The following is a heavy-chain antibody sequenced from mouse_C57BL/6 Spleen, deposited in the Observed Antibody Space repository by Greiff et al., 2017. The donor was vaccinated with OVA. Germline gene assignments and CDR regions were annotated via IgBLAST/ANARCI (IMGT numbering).Heavy chain of an antibody. V-gene: IGHV1-20*01. CDR1: GYSFTGYF. CDR2: INPYNGDT. Sequence: EVKLQESGPELVKPGDSVKISCKASGYSFTGYFMNWVMQSHGKSLEWIGRINPYNGDTFYNQKFKGKATLTVDKSSSTAHMELRSLTSEDSAVYYCARTTGGDYWGQGTSVTVSS. D-gene: IGHD1-1*01. J-gene: IGHJ4*01. CDR3: ARTTGGDY.